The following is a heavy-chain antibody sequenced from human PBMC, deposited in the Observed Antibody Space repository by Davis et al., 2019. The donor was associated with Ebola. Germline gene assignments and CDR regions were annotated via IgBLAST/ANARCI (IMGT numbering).Heavy chain of an antibody. D-gene: IGHD3-9*01. J-gene: IGHJ5*02. CDR3: ARDKHLYYDILTGYYKEWFDP. Sequence: ASVKVSCKASGYTFTSYDFNWVRQATGHGFEWMGWMSPNSGNTGYAQKFQGRVTITADESTSTAYMELSSLRSEDTAVYYCARDKHLYYDILTGYYKEWFDPWGQGTLVTVSS. V-gene: IGHV1-8*01. CDR1: GYTFTSYD. CDR2: MSPNSGNT.